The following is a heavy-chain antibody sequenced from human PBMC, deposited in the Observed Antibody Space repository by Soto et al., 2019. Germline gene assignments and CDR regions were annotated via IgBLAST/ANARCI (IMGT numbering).Heavy chain of an antibody. CDR2: ISYDGSTK. Sequence: GGSLRLSCAASGFTFSSHSMHWVRQAPGKGLEWVAFISYDGSTKYNADSVQGRFTISRDNSKSTVYLQLDSLRPEDTAVYYCANDIDGLREKFFDYWGQGTLVTVSS. CDR1: GFTFSSHS. CDR3: ANDIDGLREKFFDY. V-gene: IGHV3-30-3*02. J-gene: IGHJ4*02.